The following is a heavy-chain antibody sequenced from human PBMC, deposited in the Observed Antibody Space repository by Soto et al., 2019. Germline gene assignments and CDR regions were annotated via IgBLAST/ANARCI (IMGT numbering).Heavy chain of an antibody. CDR3: ARDGGAAAPFDY. D-gene: IGHD1-26*01. J-gene: IGHJ4*02. CDR2: IWYDGSNK. V-gene: IGHV3-33*01. CDR1: GFTFSSYG. Sequence: QVQLVESGGGVVQPGRSLRLSCAASGFTFSSYGMHWVRQAPGKGLEWVAVIWYDGSNKYYADSVKGRFTISRDNSKNTLYLQMNSLRAEDTAGYYCARDGGAAAPFDYWGQGTLVTVSS.